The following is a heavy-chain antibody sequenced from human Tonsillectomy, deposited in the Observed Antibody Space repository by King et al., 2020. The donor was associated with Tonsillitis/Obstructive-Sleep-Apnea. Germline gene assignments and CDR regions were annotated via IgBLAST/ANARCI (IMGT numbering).Heavy chain of an antibody. CDR2: ISSTGSI. CDR1: GGSITSYY. D-gene: IGHD5-18*01. Sequence: VQLQESGPGLVKPSETLSLTCTVSGGSITSYYWSWIRQPAGKGLEWIGLISSTGSINYNPSLKSRVTMSVDTSRNQFSLKLSSVTAADTAVYFCARDLDTAPYNWFDPWGQGTLVTVSS. V-gene: IGHV4-4*07. CDR3: ARDLDTAPYNWFDP. J-gene: IGHJ5*02.